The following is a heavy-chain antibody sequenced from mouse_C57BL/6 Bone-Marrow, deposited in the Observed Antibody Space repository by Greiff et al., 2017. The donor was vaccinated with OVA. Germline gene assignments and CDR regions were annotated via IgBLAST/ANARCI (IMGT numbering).Heavy chain of an antibody. D-gene: IGHD1-1*01. CDR1: GFSLTSYG. Sequence: QVQLKQSGPGLVAPSQSLSITCTVSGFSLTSYGVHWVRQPPGKGLEWLVVIWSDGSTTYNSALKSSLSISKDNSKSQVFLKMNSLQTDDTAMYYCARHNYGPYWYFDVWGTGTTVTVSS. CDR2: IWSDGST. V-gene: IGHV2-6-1*01. CDR3: ARHNYGPYWYFDV. J-gene: IGHJ1*03.